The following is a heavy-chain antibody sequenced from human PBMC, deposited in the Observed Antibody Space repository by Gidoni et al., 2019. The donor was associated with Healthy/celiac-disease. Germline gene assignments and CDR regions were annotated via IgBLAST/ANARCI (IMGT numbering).Heavy chain of an antibody. J-gene: IGHJ4*02. V-gene: IGHV3-7*03. D-gene: IGHD1-26*01. CDR3: ARVGLRELIDY. CDR2: IKQDGSEK. CDR1: GFTFSSYW. Sequence: EVQLVESGGGLVQPGGSLRLSCADSGFTFSSYWMSWVRQAPGKGLEWVANIKQDGSEKYYVDSVKGRFTISRDNAKNSLYLQMNSLRAEDTAVYYCARVGLRELIDYWGQGTLVTVSS.